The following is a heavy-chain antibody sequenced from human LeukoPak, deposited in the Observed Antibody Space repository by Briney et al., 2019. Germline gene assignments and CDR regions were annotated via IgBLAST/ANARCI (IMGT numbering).Heavy chain of an antibody. CDR2: IKQDGSEK. V-gene: IGHV3-7*05. D-gene: IGHD5-24*01. CDR1: GFALSNYW. CDR3: ARDRGWLQFDY. J-gene: IGHJ4*02. Sequence: PGGSLRLSCAASGFALSNYWMNWVRQALGKGLEWVASIKQDGSEKYSVDSVKGRFTISRDNAKNSLYLQMNSLRAEHTTVYYCARDRGWLQFDYWGQGTLVTVSS.